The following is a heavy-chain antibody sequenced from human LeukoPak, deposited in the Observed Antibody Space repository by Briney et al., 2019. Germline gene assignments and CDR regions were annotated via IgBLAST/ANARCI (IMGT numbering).Heavy chain of an antibody. V-gene: IGHV1-69*11. D-gene: IGHD4-4*01. CDR2: IIPNLGTA. CDR1: GGTFSSNE. CDR3: ARWASIIYDSNWYAPFDY. J-gene: IGHJ4*02. Sequence: SVKVSCKASGGTFSSNEISWVRQAPGQGLEWMGRIIPNLGTANYAQSFQGRVTITADESTSTAYMELSSLRSEDTAVYFCARWASIIYDSNWYAPFDYWGQGTLVTVSS.